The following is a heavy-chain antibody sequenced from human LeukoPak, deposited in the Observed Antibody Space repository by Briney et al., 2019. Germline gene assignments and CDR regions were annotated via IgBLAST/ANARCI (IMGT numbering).Heavy chain of an antibody. V-gene: IGHV3-48*03. CDR1: GFTFSSYE. Sequence: GGSLRLSCAASGFTFSSYEMNWVRQAPGKGLEWISYISVYGRDMYYADSVRGRFIISRDNAKNSLYLQMNSLKAEDTAVYYCARIGDKWNVFDHWGQGTLVIVSS. J-gene: IGHJ4*02. D-gene: IGHD1-20*01. CDR2: ISVYGRDM. CDR3: ARIGDKWNVFDH.